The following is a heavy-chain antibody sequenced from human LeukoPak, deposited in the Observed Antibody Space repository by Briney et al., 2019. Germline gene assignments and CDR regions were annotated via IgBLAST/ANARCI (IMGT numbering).Heavy chain of an antibody. CDR2: INPNSGGT. V-gene: IGHV1-2*02. Sequence: VASVKVSCKTSGYTFTGYYMHWVRQAPGQGLEWMGWINPNSGGTNYAQKFQGRVTMTTDTSTSTAYMELRSLRSDDTAVYYCARLNPNWFDPWGQGTLVTVSS. CDR3: ARLNPNWFDP. CDR1: GYTFTGYY. J-gene: IGHJ5*02.